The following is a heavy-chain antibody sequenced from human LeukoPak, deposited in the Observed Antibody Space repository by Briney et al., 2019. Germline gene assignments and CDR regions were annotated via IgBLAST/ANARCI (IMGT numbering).Heavy chain of an antibody. J-gene: IGHJ4*02. D-gene: IGHD1-26*01. CDR1: GFTFSSYS. V-gene: IGHV3-21*01. Sequence: GPLRLSCAASGFTFSSYSMNWVRQAPGKGLEWVSSISSSSSYIYYADSVKGRFTISRDNAKNSLYLQMNSLRAEDTAVYYCARVGGSYFDYWGQGTLVTVSS. CDR2: ISSSSSYI. CDR3: ARVGGSYFDY.